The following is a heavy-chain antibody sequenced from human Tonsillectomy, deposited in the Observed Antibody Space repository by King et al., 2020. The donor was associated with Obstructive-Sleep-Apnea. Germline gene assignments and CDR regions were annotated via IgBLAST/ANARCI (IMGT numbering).Heavy chain of an antibody. CDR3: AKDDYSGGDYPGDLYYYYYGMDV. CDR2: ISYDGINK. D-gene: IGHD4-17*01. J-gene: IGHJ6*02. V-gene: IGHV3-30*18. CDR1: GFTFSSYG. Sequence: VQLVESGGGVVQPGRSLRLSCAASGFTFSSYGMHWVRQAPGKGLEWVAVISYDGINKYYADSVKGRFTISRDNSKNTLYLQMNSLRAEDTAVYYCAKDDYSGGDYPGDLYYYYYGMDVWGQGTTVTVSS.